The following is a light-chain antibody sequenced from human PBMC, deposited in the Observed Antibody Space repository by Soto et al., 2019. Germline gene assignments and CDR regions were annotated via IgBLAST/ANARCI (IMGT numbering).Light chain of an antibody. V-gene: IGLV1-44*01. Sequence: QSVLTQPPSASGTPGQRVTISCSGGSSNIGSNTVNWYQHLSGTAPKLLIYSSDQRPSGVPDRFSGSKSGTSASLAISGLQSEEEADYYCAAWDDSLKGVLFGGGTKLTVL. CDR1: SSNIGSNT. J-gene: IGLJ2*01. CDR2: SSD. CDR3: AAWDDSLKGVL.